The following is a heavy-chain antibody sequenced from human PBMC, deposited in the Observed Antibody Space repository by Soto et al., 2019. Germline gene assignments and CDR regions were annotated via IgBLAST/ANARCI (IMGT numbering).Heavy chain of an antibody. CDR3: AGEGYCISTSCIDP. Sequence: QVQLVESGGGVVQPGRSLRLSCAASGFTFSSYGMHWVRQAPGKGLEWVAVISYDGSNKYYADSVKGRFTISRDNSKNTLYLQMNSLRAEDTAVYYCAGEGYCISTSCIDPWGQGTLVTVSS. V-gene: IGHV3-30*03. CDR2: ISYDGSNK. J-gene: IGHJ5*02. CDR1: GFTFSSYG. D-gene: IGHD2-2*01.